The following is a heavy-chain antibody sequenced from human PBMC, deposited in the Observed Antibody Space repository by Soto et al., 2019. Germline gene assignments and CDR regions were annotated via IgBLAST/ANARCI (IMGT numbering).Heavy chain of an antibody. Sequence: PGWSLRLSCASSVFTFISYAMSWVRQAPGKGLEWVSAISGSGGSTYYADSVKDRFTISRDNSKNTLYLQMNSLRAEDTAVYYCAIWAHCSSTSCPPIWGQGTTVTVSS. J-gene: IGHJ6*02. D-gene: IGHD2-2*01. CDR3: AIWAHCSSTSCPPI. CDR1: VFTFISYA. V-gene: IGHV3-23*01. CDR2: ISGSGGST.